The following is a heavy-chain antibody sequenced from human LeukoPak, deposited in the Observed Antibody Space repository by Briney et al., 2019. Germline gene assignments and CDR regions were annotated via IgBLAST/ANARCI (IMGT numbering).Heavy chain of an antibody. CDR1: GFTFSTYW. Sequence: GGSLRLSCAASGFTFSTYWMTWVRQAPGKGLEWVANIKQDGSAKYYVDSLRGRFSISRDNVKNSLFLQMNSLSAEDTAEYYCARCPYDSTGYYSVPSHLDYWGQGTLVTVSS. D-gene: IGHD3-22*01. CDR3: ARCPYDSTGYYSVPSHLDY. CDR2: IKQDGSAK. J-gene: IGHJ4*02. V-gene: IGHV3-7*01.